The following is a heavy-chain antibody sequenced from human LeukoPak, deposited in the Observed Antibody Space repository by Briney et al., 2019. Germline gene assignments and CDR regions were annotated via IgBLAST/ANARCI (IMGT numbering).Heavy chain of an antibody. D-gene: IGHD2-15*01. CDR3: ARAVVVAATHYYGMDV. Sequence: PSETLSLTCTVSGGSISSYYWSWIRQPSGKGLEWIGYIYYSGSTNYNPSLKSRVTISVDTSKNQFSLKLSSVTAADTAVYYCARAVVVAATHYYGMDVWGQGTTVTVSS. V-gene: IGHV4-59*01. CDR2: IYYSGST. CDR1: GGSISSYY. J-gene: IGHJ6*02.